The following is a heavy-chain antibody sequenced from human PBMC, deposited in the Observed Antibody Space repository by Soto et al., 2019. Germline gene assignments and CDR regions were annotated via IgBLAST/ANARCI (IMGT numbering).Heavy chain of an antibody. CDR3: ARAYDTALAPIY. Sequence: ATLSLTCAVYSGSFSGYHWSWIRLTPGKGLEWIGEIKHLTTTNYNPSLNSRVIISLDTPKNQFSLKLSSVTAADTAVYYRARAYDTALAPIYWGPGILVTVSA. V-gene: IGHV4-34*01. J-gene: IGHJ4*02. CDR2: IKHLTTT. D-gene: IGHD5-18*01. CDR1: SGSFSGYH.